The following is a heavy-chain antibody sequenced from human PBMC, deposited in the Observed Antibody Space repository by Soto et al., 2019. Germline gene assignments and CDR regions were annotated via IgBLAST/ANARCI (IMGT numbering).Heavy chain of an antibody. CDR2: INHRGST. CDR1: GGSFSGYY. J-gene: IGHJ4*02. D-gene: IGHD2-15*01. V-gene: IGHV4-34*01. Sequence: QVQLQQWGAGLLKPSETLSLTCAVYGGSFSGYYWSWIRQPPGKGLEWIGEINHRGSTNYNPSLNSRVTISVDTSKNQFSLKLSSVTAADTAVYYCARGAGGFDYWGQGTLVTVSS. CDR3: ARGAGGFDY.